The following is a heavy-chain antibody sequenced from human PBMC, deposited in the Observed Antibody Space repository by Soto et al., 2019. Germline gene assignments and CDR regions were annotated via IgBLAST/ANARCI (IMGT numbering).Heavy chain of an antibody. D-gene: IGHD2-21*02. CDR1: GYTFTSYG. V-gene: IGHV1-18*01. CDR3: AKEGDVPYYYYAIDV. CDR2: ISGYNGKT. J-gene: IGHJ6*02. Sequence: QVQLVQSGGEVKKPGASVKVSCKASGYTFTSYGISWVRQAPGQGLEWMGWISGYNGKTNYAQKVQDRVTMTTDTSTSTVYMELRSLRSDDTAVYYCAKEGDVPYYYYAIDVWGQGTTVTLSS.